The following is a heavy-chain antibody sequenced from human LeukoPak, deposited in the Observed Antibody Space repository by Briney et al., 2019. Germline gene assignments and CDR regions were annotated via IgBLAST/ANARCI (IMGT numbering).Heavy chain of an antibody. CDR3: ANGAAMDPMDV. J-gene: IGHJ6*02. CDR2: INTDGSNT. CDR1: GFTFDYYW. Sequence: GGSLRLSCAASGFTFDYYWMHWVRQAPGKGLMWVSRINTDGSNTHYADSVKGRFTISRDNAKNSLYLQMNSLRAEDTAVYYCANGAAMDPMDVWGQGTTVTVSS. D-gene: IGHD2-2*01. V-gene: IGHV3-74*01.